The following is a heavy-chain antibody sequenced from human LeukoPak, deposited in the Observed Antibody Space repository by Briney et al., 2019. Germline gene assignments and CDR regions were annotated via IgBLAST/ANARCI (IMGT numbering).Heavy chain of an antibody. J-gene: IGHJ5*02. V-gene: IGHV4-34*01. D-gene: IGHD5-18*01. CDR2: IHYNGRT. CDR3: ARGGRIQLWLGYNWFDP. Sequence: SETLSLTCAVYGGSLSGDYWSWIRQPPGKGLEWIGEIHYNGRTKYHPAFTSRVSISIDTPNNQLSLKLNSLTAADTAVYYCARGGRIQLWLGYNWFDPWGQGTLVTVSS. CDR1: GGSLSGDY.